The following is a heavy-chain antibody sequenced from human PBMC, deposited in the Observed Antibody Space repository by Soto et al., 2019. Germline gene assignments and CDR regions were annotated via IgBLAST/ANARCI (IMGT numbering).Heavy chain of an antibody. CDR3: ARESTGIAVAGTASEPPPDAFDI. CDR1: GGSISSGGYY. CDR2: IYYSGST. V-gene: IGHV4-31*03. J-gene: IGHJ3*02. Sequence: QVQLQESGPGLVKPSQTLSLTCTVSGGSISSGGYYWSWIRQHPGKGLEWIGYIYYSGSTYYNPSLKSRVTISVDTSKNQFSLKLSSVTAADTAVDYCARESTGIAVAGTASEPPPDAFDIWGQGTMVTVSS. D-gene: IGHD6-19*01.